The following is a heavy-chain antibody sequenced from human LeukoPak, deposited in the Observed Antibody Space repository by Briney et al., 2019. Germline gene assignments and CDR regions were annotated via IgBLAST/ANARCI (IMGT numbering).Heavy chain of an antibody. V-gene: IGHV3-33*01. CDR3: ASPYSSGWKPFDY. D-gene: IGHD6-19*01. Sequence: PGGSLRLSCAASGFTFSSYGMHWVRQAPGKGLEWVAVIWYDGSNKYYADSVKGRFTISRDNSKNTLYLQMNSLRAEDTAVYYCASPYSSGWKPFDYWGQGTLVTVSS. CDR2: IWYDGSNK. J-gene: IGHJ4*02. CDR1: GFTFSSYG.